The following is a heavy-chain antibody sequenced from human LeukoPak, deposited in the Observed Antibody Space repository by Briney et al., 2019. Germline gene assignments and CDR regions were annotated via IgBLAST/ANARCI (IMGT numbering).Heavy chain of an antibody. Sequence: GGSLRLSCAASGFTFSGYAIHWVRQAPGKGLEWVALISYDGGSNKYYADSVKGRFTISRDNSKNTLCLQMNSLRAEDTAVYYCAREERGHLVGYWGQGTLVTVSS. CDR2: ISYDGGSNK. CDR3: AREERGHLVGY. D-gene: IGHD6-6*01. V-gene: IGHV3-30-3*01. J-gene: IGHJ4*02. CDR1: GFTFSGYA.